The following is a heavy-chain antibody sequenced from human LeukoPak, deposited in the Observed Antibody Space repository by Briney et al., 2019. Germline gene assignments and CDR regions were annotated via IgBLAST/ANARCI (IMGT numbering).Heavy chain of an antibody. CDR2: INWNGGST. V-gene: IGHV3-20*04. CDR3: AKDSLTYGPNGMDV. CDR1: GFTFDDYG. Sequence: PGGSLRLSCAASGFTFDDYGMSWVRQAPGKGLEWVSGINWNGGSTGYADSVKGRFTISRDNAKNSLYLQMNSLRAEDTALYYCAKDSLTYGPNGMDVWGQGTTVTVSS. J-gene: IGHJ6*02. D-gene: IGHD3-10*01.